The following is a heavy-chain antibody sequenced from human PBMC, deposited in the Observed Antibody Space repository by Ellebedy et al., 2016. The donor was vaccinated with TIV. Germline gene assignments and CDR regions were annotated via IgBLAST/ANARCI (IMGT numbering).Heavy chain of an antibody. CDR1: GVTVSSNH. V-gene: IGHV3-23*01. Sequence: PGGSLRLSCAAPGVTVSSNHMNWVRQAPGKGLEWVSDISRSGGHTYYADSVKGRFTISRDNSKNTLYLQMNSLRAEDTAVYYCAKSTFDYWGQGILVTVSS. CDR3: AKSTFDY. D-gene: IGHD5/OR15-5a*01. CDR2: ISRSGGHT. J-gene: IGHJ4*02.